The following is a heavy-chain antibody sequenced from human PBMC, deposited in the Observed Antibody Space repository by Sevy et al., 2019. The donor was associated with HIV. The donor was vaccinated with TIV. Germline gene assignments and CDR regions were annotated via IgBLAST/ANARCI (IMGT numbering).Heavy chain of an antibody. J-gene: IGHJ4*02. CDR3: TTKDTFWSAHQYFPY. V-gene: IGHV3-15*01. D-gene: IGHD3-3*01. Sequence: GGSLRLSCEASGFTFKNAWMTWVRQAPGRGLEWVGRIKSNSDGGKTDYAVPVKGRFTISRDDSKNTLFLQMNSLKIEDTAVYFCTTKDTFWSAHQYFPYWGQGTLVTVSS. CDR1: GFTFKNAW. CDR2: IKSNSDGGKT.